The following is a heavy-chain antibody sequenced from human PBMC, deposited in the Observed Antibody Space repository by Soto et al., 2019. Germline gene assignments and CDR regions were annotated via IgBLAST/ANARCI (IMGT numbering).Heavy chain of an antibody. D-gene: IGHD3-3*01. CDR1: GYTFTSYG. V-gene: IGHV1-18*01. J-gene: IGHJ4*02. CDR3: ARGNARITIFGVVIIGDYFDY. Sequence: ASVKVSCKASGYTFTSYGISWVRQAPGQGLEWMGWISAYNGNTNYAQKLQGRVTMTTDTSTSTAYMELRSLRSDDTAVYYCARGNARITIFGVVIIGDYFDYWGQGTLVTVSS. CDR2: ISAYNGNT.